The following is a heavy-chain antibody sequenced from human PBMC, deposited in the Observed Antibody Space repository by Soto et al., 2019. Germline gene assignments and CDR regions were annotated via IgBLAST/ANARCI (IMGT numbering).Heavy chain of an antibody. CDR1: GDSVSSNSAA. CDR2: TYYRSKWYN. J-gene: IGHJ5*02. V-gene: IGHV6-1*01. Sequence: QVQLQQSGPGLVKPSQTLSLTCAISGDSVSSNSAAWNWIRQSPSRGLEWLGRTYYRSKWYNDYAVSVKSRITINPDTSKNQFSLQLNSVTPEDTAVYYCARARGITIFGVVTNNWFDPWGQGTLVTVSS. CDR3: ARARGITIFGVVTNNWFDP. D-gene: IGHD3-3*01.